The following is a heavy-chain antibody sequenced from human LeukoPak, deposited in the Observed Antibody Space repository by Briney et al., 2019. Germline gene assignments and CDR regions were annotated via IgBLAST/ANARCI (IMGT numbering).Heavy chain of an antibody. J-gene: IGHJ6*03. V-gene: IGHV1-2*02. Sequence: ASVKVSCKASGYTFTGYYMHWVRQAPGQGLEWMGWINPNSGGTNYAQKSQGRVTMTRDTSISTAYMELSRLRSDDTAVYYCARVEGIVVVPAVQYYYMDVWGKGTTVTVSS. CDR1: GYTFTGYY. CDR3: ARVEGIVVVPAVQYYYMDV. D-gene: IGHD2-2*01. CDR2: INPNSGGT.